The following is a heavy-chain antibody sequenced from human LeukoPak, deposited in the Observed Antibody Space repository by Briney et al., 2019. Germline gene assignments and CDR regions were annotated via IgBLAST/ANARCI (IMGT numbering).Heavy chain of an antibody. CDR1: GYTFTSYG. V-gene: IGHV1-18*01. CDR2: ISAYNGNT. CDR3: AVPLVGATPSAFDI. D-gene: IGHD1-26*01. J-gene: IGHJ3*02. Sequence: ASVKVSCKASGYTFTSYGISWVRQAPGQGLEWMGWISAYNGNTNYAQKLQGRVTMTTDTSTSTAYMELRSLRSDDTAVYYCAVPLVGATPSAFDIWGQGTMVTVSS.